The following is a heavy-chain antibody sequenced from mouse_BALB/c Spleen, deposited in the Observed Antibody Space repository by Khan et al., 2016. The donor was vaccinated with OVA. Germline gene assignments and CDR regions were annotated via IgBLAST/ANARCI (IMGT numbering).Heavy chain of an antibody. D-gene: IGHD1-1*01. CDR2: ISYSGVT. V-gene: IGHV3-2*02. J-gene: IGHJ2*01. CDR3: ARGNYYGYYFDY. Sequence: VQLKESGPGLVKPSQSLSLTCTVTGYSITSGYAWNWIRQFPGNKLEWMGYISYSGVTSYTPSLKSRISITRDTPKNQFFLQLNSVTTEDTATYYCARGNYYGYYFDYWGQGTTLTVSS. CDR1: GYSITSGYA.